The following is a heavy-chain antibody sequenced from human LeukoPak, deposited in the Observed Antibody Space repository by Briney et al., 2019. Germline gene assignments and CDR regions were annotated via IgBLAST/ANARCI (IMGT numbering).Heavy chain of an antibody. D-gene: IGHD3-10*01. Sequence: PSETLSLTCAVYGGSFSGYYWSWIRQPPGKGLEWIGEINHSGSTNHNPSLKSRVTISVDTSKNQFSLKLSSVTAADTAVYYCARGRSPTYYYGSGSYPTPPYFDYWGQGTLVTVSS. J-gene: IGHJ4*02. CDR3: ARGRSPTYYYGSGSYPTPPYFDY. CDR1: GGSFSGYY. CDR2: INHSGST. V-gene: IGHV4-34*01.